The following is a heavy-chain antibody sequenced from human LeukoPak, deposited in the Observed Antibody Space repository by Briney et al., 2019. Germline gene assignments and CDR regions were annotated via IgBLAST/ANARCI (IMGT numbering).Heavy chain of an antibody. D-gene: IGHD1-14*01. CDR1: GFTFSSYS. J-gene: IGHJ4*02. CDR3: ARGYTYYFDY. CDR2: ISTSSNTI. V-gene: IGHV3-48*02. Sequence: GGSLRLSCAVSGFTFSSYSMNWVRQAPGKGLEWVSYISTSSNTILYADSVKGRFTISRDNAKNSLYLQMNSLRDEDTAVYYCARGYTYYFDYWGQGTLVTVSS.